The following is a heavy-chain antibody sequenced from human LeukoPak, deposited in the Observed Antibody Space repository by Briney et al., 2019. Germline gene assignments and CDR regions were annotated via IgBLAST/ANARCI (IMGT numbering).Heavy chain of an antibody. J-gene: IGHJ3*02. CDR3: ARAKRWLQFVGAFDI. CDR2: IYHSGST. Sequence: SETLSLTCTVSGGSISSSSYYWGWIRQPPGKGLEWIGSIYHSGSTYYNPSLKSRVTISVDTSKNQFSLKVSSVTAADTAVYSCARAKRWLQFVGAFDIWGQGTMVTVSS. CDR1: GGSISSSSYY. D-gene: IGHD5-24*01. V-gene: IGHV4-39*07.